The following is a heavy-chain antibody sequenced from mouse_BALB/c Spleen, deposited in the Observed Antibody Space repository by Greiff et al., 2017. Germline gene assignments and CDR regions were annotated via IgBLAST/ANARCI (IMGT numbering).Heavy chain of an antibody. CDR2: IWAGGST. D-gene: IGHD1-1*01. CDR3: ARDQGYYYGSSYYYAMDY. CDR1: GFSLTSYG. J-gene: IGHJ4*01. V-gene: IGHV2-9*02. Sequence: QVQLKESGPGLVAPSQSLSITCTVSGFSLTSYGVHWVRQPPGKGLEWLGVIWAGGSTNYNSALMSRLSISKDNSKSQVFLKMNSLQTDDTAMYYCARDQGYYYGSSYYYAMDYWGQGTSVTVSS.